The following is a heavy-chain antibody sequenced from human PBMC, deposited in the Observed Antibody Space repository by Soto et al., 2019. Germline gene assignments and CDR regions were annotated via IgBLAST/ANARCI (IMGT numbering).Heavy chain of an antibody. CDR1: EFSFSRYA. CDR3: VKQMTTWTDSFFDF. J-gene: IGHJ4*02. V-gene: IGHV3-23*01. Sequence: PGGSLRLSCVASEFSFSRYAMTWVRQAAGKGLQWVAGLGPDGRNTFYGESVRGRFTISRDNSRNTLYLLMSSLRAEDTAVYFCVKQMTTWTDSFFDFWGQGIQVTVSS. CDR2: LGPDGRNT. D-gene: IGHD4-17*01.